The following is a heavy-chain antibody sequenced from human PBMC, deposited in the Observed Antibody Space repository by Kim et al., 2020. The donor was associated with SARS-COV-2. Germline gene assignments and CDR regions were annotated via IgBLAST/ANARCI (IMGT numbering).Heavy chain of an antibody. CDR1: GFTFEDFS. CDR3: AKQMWEYMDV. CDR2: VTWNGVTT. D-gene: IGHD1-26*01. V-gene: IGHV3-43*01. Sequence: GGSLRLSCAASGFTFEDFSMHWVRQAPGKGLEWVSLVTWNGVTTYYADSVKGRFTVSRDNSKDSLHLQMNSLRPEDTALYYCAKQMWEYMDVWGKGTAVT. J-gene: IGHJ6*03.